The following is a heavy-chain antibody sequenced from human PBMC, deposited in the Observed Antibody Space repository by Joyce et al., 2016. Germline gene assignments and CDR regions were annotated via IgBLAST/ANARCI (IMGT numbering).Heavy chain of an antibody. D-gene: IGHD6-19*01. CDR2: ITNSVAT. CDR3: ARSQWLAPLMY. CDR1: SGPFSGFF. J-gene: IGHJ4*02. Sequence: QVQLQQWGAGLLKTSETLSLTCAVYSGPFSGFFWSWVRQPPGKGLEWIGDITNSVATHYKPSLKSRLTMSVDTSRKEFSLKLSSVTVADTANYYCARSQWLAPLMYWGQGTPVTVSS. V-gene: IGHV4-34*02.